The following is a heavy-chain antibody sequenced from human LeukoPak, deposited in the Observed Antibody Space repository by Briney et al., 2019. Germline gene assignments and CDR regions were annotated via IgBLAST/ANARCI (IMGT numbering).Heavy chain of an antibody. D-gene: IGHD3-16*01. Sequence: GGSLRLSCAASGFTVSSNYMSWVRQAPGKGLERVSVIYSGGSTYYADSVKGRFTISRDNSKNTPYLQMNSLRAEDTAVYYCARGSSEGGIDYWGQGTLVTVSS. J-gene: IGHJ4*02. V-gene: IGHV3-66*01. CDR3: ARGSSEGGIDY. CDR2: IYSGGST. CDR1: GFTVSSNY.